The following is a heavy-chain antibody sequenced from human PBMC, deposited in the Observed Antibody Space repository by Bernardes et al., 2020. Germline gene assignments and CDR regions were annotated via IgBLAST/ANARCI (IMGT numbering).Heavy chain of an antibody. CDR2: IWYDGSNK. Sequence: GGSLRLSCAASGFTFSSYGMHWVRQAPGKGLEWVAVIWYDGSNKYYADSVKGRFTISRDNSKNTLYLQMNSLRAEDTAVYYCAREKDIVVVPAAMGIFMGWFDPWGQGTLVTVSS. V-gene: IGHV3-33*01. D-gene: IGHD2-2*01. CDR1: GFTFSSYG. CDR3: AREKDIVVVPAAMGIFMGWFDP. J-gene: IGHJ5*02.